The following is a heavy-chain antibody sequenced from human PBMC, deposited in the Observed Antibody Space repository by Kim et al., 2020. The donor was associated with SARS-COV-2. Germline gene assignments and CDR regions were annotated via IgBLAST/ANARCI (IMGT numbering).Heavy chain of an antibody. V-gene: IGHV3-53*01. Sequence: GVSLRLSCAASGLSVSVNYMAWVRQAPGKGLEWVSLIYSGGATYYADSVRGRFTISRDNSKNTLYLQMHTLRAEDTAVYYCATYLWGSDAFEVWGQGTLVTVSS. J-gene: IGHJ3*01. CDR2: IYSGGAT. D-gene: IGHD7-27*01. CDR3: ATYLWGSDAFEV. CDR1: GLSVSVNY.